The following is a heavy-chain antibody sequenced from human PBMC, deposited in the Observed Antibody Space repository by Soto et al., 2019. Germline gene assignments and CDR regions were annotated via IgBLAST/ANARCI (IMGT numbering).Heavy chain of an antibody. CDR2: ISYDGSDN. D-gene: IGHD6-13*01. V-gene: IGHV3-30-3*01. Sequence: GGSLRLSCEVSAFTLGSYAMHWVRQAPGKGHEWVSVISYDGSDNYYADSVKGRFTISRDNSKNTLYLHMNSLRPEDTAVYYCARDGTTTTAAGFDHWGQGTLVTVSS. J-gene: IGHJ4*02. CDR3: ARDGTTTTAAGFDH. CDR1: AFTLGSYA.